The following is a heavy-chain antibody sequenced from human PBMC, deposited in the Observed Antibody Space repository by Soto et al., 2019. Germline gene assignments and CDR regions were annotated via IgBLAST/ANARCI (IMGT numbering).Heavy chain of an antibody. V-gene: IGHV4-4*07. CDR3: ARDFPYCSSTSCYNYYYGMDV. Sequence: SETLSLTCTVSGGSISSYYWSWIRQPAGKGLEWIGRIYTSGSTNYNPSLTSRVTMAVDTSKKQFSLKLSSVTAADTAVYYCARDFPYCSSTSCYNYYYGMDVWGQGTTVTVSS. D-gene: IGHD2-2*02. CDR2: IYTSGST. CDR1: GGSISSYY. J-gene: IGHJ6*02.